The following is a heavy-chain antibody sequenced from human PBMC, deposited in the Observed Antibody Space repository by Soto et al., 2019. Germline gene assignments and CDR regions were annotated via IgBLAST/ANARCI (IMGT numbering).Heavy chain of an antibody. CDR3: ATDASSSWDWARYYGMDV. D-gene: IGHD6-13*01. Sequence: QVQLVESGGGLVKPGGSLRLSCAASGFTFSDYDISWIRQAPGKGLEWVSDISSSGSTIYYADSVKGRFTISRYNANNALYRQMNSLRAEDTAVYSCATDASSSWDWARYYGMDVCGQGTTVTVSS. V-gene: IGHV3-11*01. CDR2: ISSSGSTI. J-gene: IGHJ6*02. CDR1: GFTFSDYD.